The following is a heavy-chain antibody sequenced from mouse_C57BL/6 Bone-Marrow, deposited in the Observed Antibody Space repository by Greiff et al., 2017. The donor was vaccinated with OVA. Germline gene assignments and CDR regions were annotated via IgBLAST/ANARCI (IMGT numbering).Heavy chain of an antibody. CDR3: ARPPTEFAD. CDR1: GFTFSDYG. CDR2: ISSGSSTI. V-gene: IGHV5-17*01. Sequence: EVKLMESGGGLVKPGGSLKLSCAASGFTFSDYGMHWVRQAPEKGLEWVAYISSGSSTIYYADTVKGRVTISRDNAKNTLFLQMPSMRSEDTAMYYCARPPTEFADWGQGTLVTVSA. J-gene: IGHJ3*01.